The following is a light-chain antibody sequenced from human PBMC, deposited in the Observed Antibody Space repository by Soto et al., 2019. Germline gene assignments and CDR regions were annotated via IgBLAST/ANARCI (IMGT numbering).Light chain of an antibody. Sequence: EIVMTQSPATLSVSPGERATLSCRASQSVSSKLAWYQQKPGQAPRLLISGTSSRATGIPDRFSGSGSGTDFTLTISSLQSEDFAVYYCQQYNNWPRTFGQGTKVDIK. J-gene: IGKJ1*01. CDR2: GTS. CDR1: QSVSSK. V-gene: IGKV3D-15*01. CDR3: QQYNNWPRT.